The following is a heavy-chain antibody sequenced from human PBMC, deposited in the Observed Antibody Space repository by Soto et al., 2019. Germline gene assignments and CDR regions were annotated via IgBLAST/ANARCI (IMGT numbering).Heavy chain of an antibody. CDR1: GFTFSSYG. J-gene: IGHJ3*02. D-gene: IGHD6-19*01. CDR3: ARERGGYSSGSDAFDI. CDR2: IWYDGSNK. Sequence: QVQLVESGGGVVQPGRSLRLSCAASGFTFSSYGMHWVRQAPGKGLEWVAVIWYDGSNKYYADSVKGRFTIPRDNSKNTLYLQMNSLRAEDTAVYYCARERGGYSSGSDAFDIWGQGTMVTVSS. V-gene: IGHV3-33*01.